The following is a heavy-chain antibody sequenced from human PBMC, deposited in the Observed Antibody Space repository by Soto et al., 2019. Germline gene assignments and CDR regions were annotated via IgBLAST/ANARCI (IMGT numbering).Heavy chain of an antibody. CDR3: ARFYLVRGLMGAFDI. CDR2: IYYIGST. CDR1: GGSISSGGYY. V-gene: IGHV4-31*03. D-gene: IGHD3-10*01. J-gene: IGHJ3*02. Sequence: QVQLQESGPGLVKPSQTLSLTCTVSGGSISSGGYYWSWIRQHPGKGLEWIGYIYYIGSTYYNPSLKSRVSISLDTPKNQFALKLSSLTAADTAVYHSARFYLVRGLMGAFDIWGQGTMVTVSS.